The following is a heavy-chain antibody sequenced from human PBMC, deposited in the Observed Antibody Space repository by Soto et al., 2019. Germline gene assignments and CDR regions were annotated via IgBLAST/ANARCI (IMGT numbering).Heavy chain of an antibody. Sequence: GGSLSLSCAASGSTFSSYAMHWVRQAPGKGLEWVAVISYDGSNKYYADSVKGRFTISRDNSKNTLYLQMNSLRAEDTAVYYCATDAQVLRFLEWSMDAWGQGTTVTVSS. CDR1: GSTFSSYA. CDR2: ISYDGSNK. V-gene: IGHV3-30-3*01. D-gene: IGHD3-3*01. J-gene: IGHJ6*02. CDR3: ATDAQVLRFLEWSMDA.